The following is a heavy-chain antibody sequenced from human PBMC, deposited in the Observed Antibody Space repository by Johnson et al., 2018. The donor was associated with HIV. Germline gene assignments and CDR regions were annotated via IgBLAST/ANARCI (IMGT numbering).Heavy chain of an antibody. CDR2: ISSSGSTL. CDR1: EFTFSDYY. Sequence: QVQLVESGGGLVKPGGSLRLSCAAYEFTFSDYYMNWIRQAPGKGLEWVSYISSSGSTLYYADSVKGRFTISRDNAKNSLYLQMNSLRDGDTAVYYCARGPRRDAFDIWGQGTMVTVSS. V-gene: IGHV3-11*04. CDR3: ARGPRRDAFDI. J-gene: IGHJ3*02.